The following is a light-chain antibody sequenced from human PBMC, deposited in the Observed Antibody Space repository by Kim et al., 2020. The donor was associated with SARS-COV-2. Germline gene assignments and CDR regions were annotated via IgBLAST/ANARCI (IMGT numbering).Light chain of an antibody. Sequence: PGQRVTLSCSGRVSNIQTNYPHGFHQLPGMAPKLLLFRKDQRPSGVPDRFSGSKSGASASLAISGLRFEDEADYFCAAWDDTRGWVFGGGTKMTVL. V-gene: IGLV1-47*01. J-gene: IGLJ3*02. CDR1: VSNIQTNY. CDR3: AAWDDTRGWV. CDR2: RKD.